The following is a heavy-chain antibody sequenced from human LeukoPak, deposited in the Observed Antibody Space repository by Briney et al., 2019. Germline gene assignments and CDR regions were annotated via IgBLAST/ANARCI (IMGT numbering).Heavy chain of an antibody. CDR3: ARGLYNTYPEDY. J-gene: IGHJ4*02. V-gene: IGHV1-2*02. Sequence: ASVKVSCKTSGYTFTGCYLHWVRQAPGQGLEWMGWISPNTGATKYAQKFKGRVAMTRDTSISIAYMELSRLRSDDTAVYYCARGLYNTYPEDYWGQGTLVTVSS. CDR2: ISPNTGAT. CDR1: GYTFTGCY. D-gene: IGHD1-1*01.